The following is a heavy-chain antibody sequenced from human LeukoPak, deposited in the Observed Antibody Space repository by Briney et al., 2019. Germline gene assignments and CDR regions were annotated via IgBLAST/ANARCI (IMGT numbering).Heavy chain of an antibody. V-gene: IGHV4-34*01. CDR1: GGSFSGYY. CDR2: INHSGST. D-gene: IGHD3-22*01. J-gene: IGHJ3*02. CDR3: AARITMIVVDDAFDI. Sequence: SETLSLTCAVYGGSFSGYYWSWIRQPPGKGLEWIGEINHSGSTNYNPSLKSRVTISVDTSKNQFSLKLSSVTAADTAVYYCAARITMIVVDDAFDIWGQGTMATVSS.